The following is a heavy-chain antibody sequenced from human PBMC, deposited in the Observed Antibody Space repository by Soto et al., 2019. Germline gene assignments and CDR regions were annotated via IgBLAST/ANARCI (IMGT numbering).Heavy chain of an antibody. CDR3: ARGQTYYDILTGYTTYYFDY. Sequence: TLSLTCAVSGGSISSGGYSWSWIRQPPGKGLEWIGYIYHSGSTYYNPSLKSRVTISVDRSKNQFSLKLSSVTAADTAVYYCARGQTYYDILTGYTTYYFDYWGQGTLVTVSS. CDR2: IYHSGST. V-gene: IGHV4-30-2*01. J-gene: IGHJ4*02. CDR1: GGSISSGGYS. D-gene: IGHD3-9*01.